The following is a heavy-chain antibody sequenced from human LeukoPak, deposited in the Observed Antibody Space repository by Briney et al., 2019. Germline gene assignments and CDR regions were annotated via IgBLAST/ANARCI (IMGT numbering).Heavy chain of an antibody. J-gene: IGHJ3*02. CDR3: ARLSYYDSSGYYLTAFDI. V-gene: IGHV4-59*01. Sequence: SETLSLTCTVSGGSISSYYWSWIRQPPGKGLEWIGYIYYSGSTNYNPSLKSRVTISVDTSKNQFSLKLSSVTAADTAVYYCARLSYYDSSGYYLTAFDIWGQGTMVTVSS. D-gene: IGHD3-22*01. CDR2: IYYSGST. CDR1: GGSISSYY.